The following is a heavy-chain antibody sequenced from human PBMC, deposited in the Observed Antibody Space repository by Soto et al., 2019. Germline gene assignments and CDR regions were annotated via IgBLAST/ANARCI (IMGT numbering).Heavy chain of an antibody. D-gene: IGHD3-16*02. CDR1: GFTFSSYA. J-gene: IGHJ4*02. CDR3: AKGSSFGGVIAPYYFDY. CDR2: ISGSGGST. Sequence: GGSLRLSCAASGFTFSSYAMSWVRQAPGKGLEWVSAISGSGGSTYYADSVKGRFTISRDNSKNTLYLQMNSLRAEDTAVYYCAKGSSFGGVIAPYYFDYWGQGTLVTVSS. V-gene: IGHV3-23*01.